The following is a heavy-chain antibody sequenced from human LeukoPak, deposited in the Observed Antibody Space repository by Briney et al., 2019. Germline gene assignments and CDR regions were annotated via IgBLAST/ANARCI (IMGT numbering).Heavy chain of an antibody. Sequence: WGSLRLSCAASGFTFSSYEMNWVRQAPGKGLEWVSYISSSGSTIYYADSVKSRFTISRDNAKNSLYLQMNSLRAEDTAVYYCAELGITMIGGVWGKGTTVTISS. CDR1: GFTFSSYE. V-gene: IGHV3-48*03. D-gene: IGHD3-10*02. CDR2: ISSSGSTI. J-gene: IGHJ6*04. CDR3: AELGITMIGGV.